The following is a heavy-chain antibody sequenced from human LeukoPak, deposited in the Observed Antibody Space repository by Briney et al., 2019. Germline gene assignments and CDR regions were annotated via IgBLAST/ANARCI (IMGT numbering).Heavy chain of an antibody. CDR1: GGSISSGNYY. J-gene: IGHJ4*02. V-gene: IGHV4-61*02. D-gene: IGHD3-3*01. CDR3: ARGDTILDQDY. CDR2: ISTSGST. Sequence: SQTLSLTCTVSGGSISSGNYYWTWIRQTAGKGLEWIGRISTSGSTNYSPSLKSRVIILADTSNNQFSLRLDSVTAADTAVYYCARGDTILDQDYWGQGTLVTVSS.